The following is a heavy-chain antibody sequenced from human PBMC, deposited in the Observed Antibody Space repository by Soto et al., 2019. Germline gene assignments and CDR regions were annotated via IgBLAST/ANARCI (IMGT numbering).Heavy chain of an antibody. Sequence: GASVKVSCKASGGAFSSYAISWVRQAPGQGLEWMGGIIPIFGTANYAQKFQGRVTITADESTSTAYMELSSLRSEDTAVYYCGTRIVGATAPFDYWGQGTLVTVSS. J-gene: IGHJ4*02. V-gene: IGHV1-69*13. CDR2: IIPIFGTA. CDR1: GGAFSSYA. D-gene: IGHD1-26*01. CDR3: GTRIVGATAPFDY.